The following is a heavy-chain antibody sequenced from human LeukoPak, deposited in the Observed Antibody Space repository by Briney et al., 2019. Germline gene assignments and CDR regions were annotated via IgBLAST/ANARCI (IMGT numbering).Heavy chain of an antibody. D-gene: IGHD3-22*01. V-gene: IGHV4-39*07. CDR1: GGSISSSNYY. CDR2: INHTGST. J-gene: IGHJ3*02. CDR3: ARPTRRHYYDSSGYYYTGYRFDAFDI. Sequence: SETLSLTCTVSGGSISSSNYYWGWIRQPPGKGLEWIGEINHTGSTNYNPSLKSRVTISVDTSKNQFSLKLNSVTAADTAVYYCARPTRRHYYDSSGYYYTGYRFDAFDIWGQGTTVTVSS.